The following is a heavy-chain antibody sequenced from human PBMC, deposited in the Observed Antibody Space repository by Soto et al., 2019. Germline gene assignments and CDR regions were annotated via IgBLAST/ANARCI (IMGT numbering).Heavy chain of an antibody. CDR2: IKSISDGGTT. CDR1: GFTFTNAW. J-gene: IGHJ4*02. D-gene: IGHD1-26*01. CDR3: TTNFNTRQELDS. V-gene: IGHV3-15*07. Sequence: EVQLVESGGGLVKPGGSLRLSCAASGFTFTNAWMNWVRQAPGKGLEWVGRIKSISDGGTTEYAAPVKGRFTISRDDSQNTLYLQMNSLKTEDTAMYYCTTNFNTRQELDSWGQGTLVTVSS.